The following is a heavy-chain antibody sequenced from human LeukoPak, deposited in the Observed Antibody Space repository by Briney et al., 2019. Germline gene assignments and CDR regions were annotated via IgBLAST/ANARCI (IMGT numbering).Heavy chain of an antibody. CDR3: AKITVAAGFSDY. CDR2: ISYDGSNK. D-gene: IGHD6-13*01. V-gene: IGHV3-30-3*02. J-gene: IGHJ4*02. Sequence: GGSLRLSCAASGFTFSSYAMHWVRQAPGKGLEWVAVISYDGSNKYYADSVKGRFTISRDNSKNTLYLQMNSLRAEDTAVYYCAKITVAAGFSDYWGQGTLVTVSS. CDR1: GFTFSSYA.